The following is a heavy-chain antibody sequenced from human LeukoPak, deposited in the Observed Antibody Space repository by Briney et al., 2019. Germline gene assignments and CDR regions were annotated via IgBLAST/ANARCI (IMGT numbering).Heavy chain of an antibody. Sequence: GGSLRLSCAASGFTFSSYWMSWVRQAPGKGLEWVANIKQDGSEKYYVDSVKGRFTISRDNAKNSLYLQTNSLRAEDTAVYYCAPWLRWDAFDIWGQGTMVTVSS. J-gene: IGHJ3*02. CDR1: GFTFSSYW. D-gene: IGHD5-12*01. CDR2: IKQDGSEK. V-gene: IGHV3-7*03. CDR3: APWLRWDAFDI.